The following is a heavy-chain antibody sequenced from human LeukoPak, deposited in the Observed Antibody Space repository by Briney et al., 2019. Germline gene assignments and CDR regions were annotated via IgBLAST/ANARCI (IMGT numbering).Heavy chain of an antibody. CDR2: INSDGSST. CDR3: ARVMVVADKDYYGMDV. V-gene: IGHV3-74*01. CDR1: GFTFSSYW. D-gene: IGHD2-15*01. Sequence: GGSLRLSCAAAGFTFSSYWMHWVRQAPGKGLVWVSRINSDGSSTSYADSVKGRFTISRDNAKNTLYLQMNSLRAEDTAVYYCARVMVVADKDYYGMDVWGQGTTVTVSS. J-gene: IGHJ6*02.